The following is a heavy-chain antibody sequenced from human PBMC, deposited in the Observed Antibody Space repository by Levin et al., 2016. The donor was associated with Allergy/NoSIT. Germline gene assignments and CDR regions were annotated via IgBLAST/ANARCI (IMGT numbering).Heavy chain of an antibody. CDR2: ISAYNGNT. Sequence: WVRQAPGQGLEWMGWISAYNGNTNYAQKLQGRVTMTTDTSTSTAYMELRSLRSDDTAVYYCARGGSGSYGDYFDYWGQGTLVTVSS. CDR3: ARGGSGSYGDYFDY. J-gene: IGHJ4*02. D-gene: IGHD1-26*01. V-gene: IGHV1-18*01.